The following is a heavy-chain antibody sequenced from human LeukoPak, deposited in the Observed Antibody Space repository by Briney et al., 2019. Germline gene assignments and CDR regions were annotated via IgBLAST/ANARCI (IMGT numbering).Heavy chain of an antibody. J-gene: IGHJ3*02. CDR1: GYTFTSYA. CDR3: ARSRGYSFLGAFDI. V-gene: IGHV1-2*02. CDR2: INPNSGGT. Sequence: ASVKVSCKASGYTFTSYAMHWVRQAPGQGLEWMGWINPNSGGTNYAQKFQGRVTMTRDTSISTAYMELSRLRSDDTAVYYCARSRGYSFLGAFDIWGQGTMVTVSS. D-gene: IGHD5-18*01.